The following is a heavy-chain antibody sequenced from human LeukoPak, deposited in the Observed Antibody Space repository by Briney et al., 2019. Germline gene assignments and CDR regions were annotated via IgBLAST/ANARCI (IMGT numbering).Heavy chain of an antibody. CDR2: IIPILGIA. CDR1: GGTFSSYA. D-gene: IGHD3-22*01. Sequence: GSSVKVSCKASGGTFSSYAISWVRQAPGQGLEWMGRIIPILGIANYAQKFQGRVTITADKSTSTAYMELSSLRSEDTAVYYCARGGKYYYDSSGPYYFDYWGQGTLVTVSS. V-gene: IGHV1-69*04. J-gene: IGHJ4*02. CDR3: ARGGKYYYDSSGPYYFDY.